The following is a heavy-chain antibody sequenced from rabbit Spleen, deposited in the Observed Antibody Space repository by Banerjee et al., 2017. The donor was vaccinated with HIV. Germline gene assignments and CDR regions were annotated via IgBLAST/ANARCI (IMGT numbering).Heavy chain of an antibody. J-gene: IGHJ6*01. CDR2: IYTGSGST. CDR1: GIDFSSGYD. V-gene: IGHV1S45*01. Sequence: QQQLEESGGGLVKPGGTLTLTCKASGIDFSSGYDMCWVRQAPGKGLEWIAYIYTGSGSTYYASWAKGRFTISKTSSTTVTLQMTSLTAADTATYFCARDNGNMGYAMDLWGPGTLVTVS. CDR3: ARDNGNMGYAMDL. D-gene: IGHD3-3*01.